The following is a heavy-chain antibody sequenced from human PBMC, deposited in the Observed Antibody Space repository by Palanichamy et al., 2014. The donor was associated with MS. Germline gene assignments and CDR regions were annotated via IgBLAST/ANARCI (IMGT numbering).Heavy chain of an antibody. Sequence: EVQLLESGGGLVQPGGSLRLSCTASGFTFANYAMSWVRQAPGKGLEWVSVISGRTDHTYYADSVRGRFTISRDNSKNTVYLQMNSLRAEDTAVYYCAKGGGYELKDYWGEGTLVTVSS. CDR3: AKGGGYELKDY. D-gene: IGHD5-12*01. CDR1: GFTFANYA. CDR2: ISGRTDHT. J-gene: IGHJ4*02. V-gene: IGHV3-23*01.